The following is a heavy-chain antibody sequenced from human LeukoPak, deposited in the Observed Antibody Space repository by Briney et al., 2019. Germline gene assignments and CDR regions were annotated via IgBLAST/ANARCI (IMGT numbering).Heavy chain of an antibody. CDR2: IRSKAYGGTT. V-gene: IGHV3-49*04. CDR1: GFTFSNYE. D-gene: IGHD3-9*01. CDR3: TREGYDILTGYFSDY. Sequence: GGSLRLSCAASGFTFSNYEMNWVRQAPGKGLEWVGFIRSKAYGGTTEYAASVKGRFTISRDDSKSIAYLQMNSLKTEDTAVYYCTREGYDILTGYFSDYWGQGTLVTVSS. J-gene: IGHJ4*02.